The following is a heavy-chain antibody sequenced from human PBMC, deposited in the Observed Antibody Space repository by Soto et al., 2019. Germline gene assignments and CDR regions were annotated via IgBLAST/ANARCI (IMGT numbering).Heavy chain of an antibody. CDR2: ISSTTNYI. J-gene: IGHJ4*02. CDR3: ARESEDLTSNFDY. CDR1: GFTFSDYY. Sequence: PGGSLRLSCAASGFTFSDYYMIWIRQAPGKGLEWVSSISSTTNYIYYGDSMKGRFTISRDNAKNSLYLEMNSLRAEDTAVYYCARESEDLTSNFDYWGQGTLVTVSS. V-gene: IGHV3-11*06.